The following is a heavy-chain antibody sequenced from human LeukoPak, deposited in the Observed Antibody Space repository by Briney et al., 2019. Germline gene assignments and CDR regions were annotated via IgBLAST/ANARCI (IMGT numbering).Heavy chain of an antibody. V-gene: IGHV1-2*02. CDR3: VRTTYGSTWSFDY. J-gene: IGHJ4*02. CDR1: GYTFTVSW. CDR2: INPNSGGT. Sequence: VASVKVSFKASGYTFTVSWLHWVRQAPGQGLEWMGWINPNSGGTNYAQKFQGRVTMTRATSTNTAYMELSSLRSDDTAVYYCVRTTYGSTWSFDYWGQGTLVTVSS. D-gene: IGHD6-13*01.